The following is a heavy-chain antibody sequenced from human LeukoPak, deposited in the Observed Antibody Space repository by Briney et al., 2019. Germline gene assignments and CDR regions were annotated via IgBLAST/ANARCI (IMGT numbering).Heavy chain of an antibody. J-gene: IGHJ3*02. Sequence: PGGSLRLSCAASGFTFSSYSMNWVRQAPGKGLEWVSSISSSSSYIYYADSVKGRFTISRDNGKNSLYLQMNSLRAEDTAVYYCAKDRYDTSGYYFFDAFDIWGQGTMVTVSS. CDR3: AKDRYDTSGYYFFDAFDI. D-gene: IGHD3-22*01. CDR1: GFTFSSYS. CDR2: ISSSSSYI. V-gene: IGHV3-21*01.